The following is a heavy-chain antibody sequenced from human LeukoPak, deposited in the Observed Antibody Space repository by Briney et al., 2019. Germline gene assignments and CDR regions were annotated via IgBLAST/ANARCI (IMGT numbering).Heavy chain of an antibody. D-gene: IGHD4-17*01. J-gene: IGHJ4*02. CDR3: AKDPRDYGDYFDY. CDR1: GFTFSSYA. CDR2: ICGSGGST. V-gene: IGHV3-23*01. Sequence: PGGSLRLSCAASGFTFSSYAMSWVRQAPGKGLEWVSAICGSGGSTYYADSVKGRFTISRDNSKNTLYLQMNSLRAEDTAVYYCAKDPRDYGDYFDYWGQGTLVTVSS.